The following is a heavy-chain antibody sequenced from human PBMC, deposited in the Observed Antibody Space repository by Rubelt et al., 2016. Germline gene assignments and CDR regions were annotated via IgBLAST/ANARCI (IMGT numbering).Heavy chain of an antibody. CDR3: SRHAGDGGNSEDWFDP. Sequence: EVQLVQSGAEVKKPGESLKISCKGSGYSFTSYWISWVRQMPGKGLEWMGRIDPSDSYTNYSLSFQGHVTISADKSISTAYLQGSSLKASDTAMYYCSRHAGDGGNSEDWFDPWGQGTLVTVSS. CDR2: IDPSDSYT. V-gene: IGHV5-10-1*01. CDR1: GYSFTSYW. J-gene: IGHJ5*02. D-gene: IGHD4-23*01.